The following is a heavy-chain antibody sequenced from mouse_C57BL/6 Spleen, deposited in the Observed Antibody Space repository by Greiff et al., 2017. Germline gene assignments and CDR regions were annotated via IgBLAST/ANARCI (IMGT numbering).Heavy chain of an antibody. CDR3: ANYYYGGLDY. CDR2: IYWDDDK. D-gene: IGHD2-4*01. Sequence: LKESGPGLLQSSQTLSLTCSFSGYSLSTSGMGVSWLRQPSGKGLEWLAHIYWDDDKRYNPYLKSRLTISKDTSRNQVFLKISSVDTADAATYYCANYYYGGLDYWGQGTLVTVSA. V-gene: IGHV8-12*01. J-gene: IGHJ3*01. CDR1: GYSLSTSGMG.